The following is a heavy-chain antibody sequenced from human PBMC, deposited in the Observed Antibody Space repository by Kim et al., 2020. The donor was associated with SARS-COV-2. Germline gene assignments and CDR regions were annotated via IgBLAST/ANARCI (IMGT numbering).Heavy chain of an antibody. CDR1: GFTFSSHW. CDR2: INSDGSIT. CDR3: ARPSGSYRSIDY. J-gene: IGHJ4*02. D-gene: IGHD1-26*01. V-gene: IGHV3-74*03. Sequence: GGSLRLSCAASGFTFSSHWMHWVRQAPEKGLVWVSRINSDGSITTYADSVQGRFTISRDNAKDTLYLQMNSLRAEDTALYYCARPSGSYRSIDYWGQGTLVTVSS.